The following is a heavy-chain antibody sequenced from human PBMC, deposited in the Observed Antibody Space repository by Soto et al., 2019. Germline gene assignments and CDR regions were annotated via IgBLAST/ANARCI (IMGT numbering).Heavy chain of an antibody. D-gene: IGHD2-21*01. CDR1: GFTFSSYG. J-gene: IGHJ4*02. Sequence: GGSLRLSCAASGFTFSSYGMHWVRQAPGKGLEWVAVISYDGSNKYYADSVKGRFTISRDNSKNTLYLQMNSLRAEDTAVYYCAKFLGDGYNKGPLDYWGQGTLVTVSS. CDR3: AKFLGDGYNKGPLDY. CDR2: ISYDGSNK. V-gene: IGHV3-30*18.